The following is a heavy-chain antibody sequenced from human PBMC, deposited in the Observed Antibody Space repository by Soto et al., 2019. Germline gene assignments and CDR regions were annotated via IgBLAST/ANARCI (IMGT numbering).Heavy chain of an antibody. J-gene: IGHJ3*02. CDR1: GGSFSNFG. V-gene: IGHV1-69*13. Sequence: GASVKVSCKASGGSFSNFGISWVRQAPEQGLEWMGGIVPVFGRPNYAQRFRGRLTITADESTSTGYMELISLRSDDTAVYYCAREQEVRGVMGTGSYAFDIWGQGTMVTVSS. D-gene: IGHD3-10*01. CDR3: AREQEVRGVMGTGSYAFDI. CDR2: IVPVFGRP.